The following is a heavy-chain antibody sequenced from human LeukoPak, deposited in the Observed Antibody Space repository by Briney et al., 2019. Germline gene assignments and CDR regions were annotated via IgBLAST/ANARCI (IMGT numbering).Heavy chain of an antibody. Sequence: PSETLSLTCTVSGGSISSGGYYWSWIRQPAGKGLEWIGRIYTSGSTNYNPSLKSRVTISVDTSKNQFSLKLSSVTAADTAVYYCARSGYYYDTSDTYQFDYWGQGTLVTVSS. V-gene: IGHV4-61*02. D-gene: IGHD3-22*01. CDR1: GGSISSGGYY. CDR3: ARSGYYYDTSDTYQFDY. CDR2: IYTSGST. J-gene: IGHJ4*02.